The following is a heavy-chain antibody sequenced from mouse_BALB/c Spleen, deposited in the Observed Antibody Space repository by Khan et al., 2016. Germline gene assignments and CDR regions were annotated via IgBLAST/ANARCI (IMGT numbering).Heavy chain of an antibody. J-gene: IGHJ2*01. Sequence: VQLKQSGAELVKPGASVKLSCTASGFNIKDTYMHWVKQRPEQGLEWIGRIDPANGNTKYDPKFQGKATITADTSSNTAYLQLSSLTSEDTAVSYCERQSVISYDYWGQGTTLTVSS. V-gene: IGHV14-3*02. CDR3: ERQSVISYDY. CDR2: IDPANGNT. D-gene: IGHD1-3*01. CDR1: GFNIKDTY.